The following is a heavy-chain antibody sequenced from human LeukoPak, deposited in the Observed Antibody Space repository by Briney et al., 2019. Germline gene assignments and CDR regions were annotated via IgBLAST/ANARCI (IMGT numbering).Heavy chain of an antibody. CDR3: ARLKYSSGWYEDY. J-gene: IGHJ4*02. Sequence: ASVKVSCKASGYTFTSYDINWVRQATGQGLEWMGWMNPNSGNTGYAQKFQGRVTMTRNTSISTAYMELSGLRSEDTAVYYCARLKYSSGWYEDYWGQGTLVTVSS. CDR1: GYTFTSYD. D-gene: IGHD6-19*01. V-gene: IGHV1-8*01. CDR2: MNPNSGNT.